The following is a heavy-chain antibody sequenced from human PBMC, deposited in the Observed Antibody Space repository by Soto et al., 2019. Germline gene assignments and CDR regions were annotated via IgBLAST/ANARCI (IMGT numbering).Heavy chain of an antibody. CDR3: ARGGAVRVTAIVS. CDR1: GFIFSDYG. V-gene: IGHV3-33*01. Sequence: QVELVESGGGVVQPGRSLRLSCTASGFIFSDYGFQWVRQAPGKGLEWLTLINFDGTKKKFAGSVRGRFTISRDNPEKTIYLQTHRLRGDDTAVYYCARGGAVRVTAIVSWGQGTLVTVSS. CDR2: INFDGTKK. D-gene: IGHD2-21*02. J-gene: IGHJ5*01.